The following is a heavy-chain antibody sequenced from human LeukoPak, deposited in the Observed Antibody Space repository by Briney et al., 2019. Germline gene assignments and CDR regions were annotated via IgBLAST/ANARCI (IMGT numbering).Heavy chain of an antibody. CDR1: GFTFSSYA. CDR3: ARVQSRWFGELLGYYFDY. V-gene: IGHV3-53*01. CDR2: IYSGGST. Sequence: PGGSLRLSCAASGFTFSSYAMSWVRQAPGKGLEWVSVIYSGGSTYYADSVKGRFTISRDNSKNTLYLQMNSLRAEDTAVYYCARVQSRWFGELLGYYFDYWGQGTLVTVSS. D-gene: IGHD3-10*01. J-gene: IGHJ4*02.